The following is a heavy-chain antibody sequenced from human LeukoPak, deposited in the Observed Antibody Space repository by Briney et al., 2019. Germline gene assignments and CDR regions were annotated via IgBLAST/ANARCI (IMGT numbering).Heavy chain of an antibody. CDR2: ITATDDGAT. J-gene: IGHJ4*02. CDR3: TAGLYDTRGVDH. D-gene: IGHD3-9*01. Sequence: PGGSLRLSCAASGFTFSSYAMSWVRQAPGKGLEWVGRITATDDGATDYAAPVKGRFTISRDDSKNTLFLQMNSLKTEDTAVYYCTAGLYDTRGVDHWGQGTLVTVSS. V-gene: IGHV3-15*01. CDR1: GFTFSSYA.